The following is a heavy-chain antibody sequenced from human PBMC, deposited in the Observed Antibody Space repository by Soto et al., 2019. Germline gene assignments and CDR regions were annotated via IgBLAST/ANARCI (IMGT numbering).Heavy chain of an antibody. J-gene: IGHJ6*02. CDR3: AGTYSSSHYYGMDV. Sequence: SVKVSCKSSGGTLSSYPISWGRRAPGQGLEWMGGIIPIFGTANYAQKFQGRVTITADKSTSTAYRELSSLRSEDTAVYYCAGTYSSSHYYGMDVWGQGTTVTVSS. V-gene: IGHV1-69*06. CDR2: IIPIFGTA. D-gene: IGHD6-6*01. CDR1: GGTLSSYP.